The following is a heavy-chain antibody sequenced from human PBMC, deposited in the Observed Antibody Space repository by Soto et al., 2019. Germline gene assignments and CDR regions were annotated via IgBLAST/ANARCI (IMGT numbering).Heavy chain of an antibody. V-gene: IGHV4-31*03. Sequence: QVQLQESGPGLVKPSQTLSLTCTVSGGSISSGGYYWSWIRQHPGKGLEWIGYIYYSGSTYYNPSLKGRVTHSVDTSKNQVPPKLGSVAAADKAGDFWAGRGGAYHYWGQGTLVTVSS. CDR1: GGSISSGGYY. J-gene: IGHJ4*02. CDR2: IYYSGST. D-gene: IGHD3-16*02. CDR3: AGRGGAYHY.